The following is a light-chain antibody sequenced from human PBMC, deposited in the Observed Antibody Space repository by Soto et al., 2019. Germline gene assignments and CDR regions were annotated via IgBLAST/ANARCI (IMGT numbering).Light chain of an antibody. CDR2: DVS. J-gene: IGKJ5*01. CDR1: QSVRDN. CDR3: QQYGSSPIT. V-gene: IGKV3-20*01. Sequence: EIVMKQSTATLSVSPGERATLSCRASQSVRDNLIWYQQKPGQAPRLLIYDVSNRATGIPDRFSGSGPGTDFTLTISRLEPEDFAVYYCQQYGSSPITFGQVTLLEIK.